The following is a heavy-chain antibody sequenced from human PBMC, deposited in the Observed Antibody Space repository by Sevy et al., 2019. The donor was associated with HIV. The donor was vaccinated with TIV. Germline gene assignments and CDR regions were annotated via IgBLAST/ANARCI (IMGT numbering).Heavy chain of an antibody. J-gene: IGHJ6*02. V-gene: IGHV3-23*01. D-gene: IGHD1-26*01. CDR3: ANAYSGSYSHSYLYALDV. CDR1: GFTFSNYA. CDR2: ISGSGGSGDKT. Sequence: GGSLRLSCAASGFTFSNYAMNWVRQAPGKGLEWVSGISGSGGSGDKTNYADSVKGRFTISRDNSKNTVYLEMNSLRNEDTAIYFCANAYSGSYSHSYLYALDVWGQGTTVTVSS.